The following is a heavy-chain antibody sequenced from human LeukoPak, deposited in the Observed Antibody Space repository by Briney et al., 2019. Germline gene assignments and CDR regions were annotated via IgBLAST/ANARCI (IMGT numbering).Heavy chain of an antibody. V-gene: IGHV4-34*01. CDR3: ARGAHDYGGNSVIHYYYGMDV. CDR1: GGSFSGYY. CDR2: INHSGST. J-gene: IGHJ6*02. Sequence: SETLSLTCAVYGGSFSGYYWSWIRQPPGKGLEWIGEINHSGSTNYNPSLKSRVTISVDTSKNQFSLKLSSVTAADTAVYYCARGAHDYGGNSVIHYYYGMDVWGQGTTVTVSS. D-gene: IGHD4-23*01.